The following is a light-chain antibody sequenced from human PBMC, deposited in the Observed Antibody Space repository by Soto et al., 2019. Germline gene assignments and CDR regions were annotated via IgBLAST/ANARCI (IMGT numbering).Light chain of an antibody. J-gene: IGLJ1*01. CDR3: CSSAGRSIRYV. Sequence: QSALTQPRSVSGSPGQSVTISCTGTSNDVGGYDYVSWYQQHPGKAPKLMIYDVSKRPSGVPDRFSGSKSGDTASLTISGLQADNEADYYCCSSAGRSIRYVFGAGTKLTVL. CDR1: SNDVGGYDY. V-gene: IGLV2-11*01. CDR2: DVS.